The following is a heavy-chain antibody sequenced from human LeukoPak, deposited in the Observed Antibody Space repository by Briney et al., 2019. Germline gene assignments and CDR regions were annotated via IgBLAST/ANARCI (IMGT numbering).Heavy chain of an antibody. D-gene: IGHD2-21*02. CDR2: INGDGSET. CDR3: VTVTEN. Sequence: GGSLRLSCEASGFTFNNFYMHWARQAPGEGLVWVARINGDGSETNYADSVKGRFTISRHNAKKKLYLQMNSLRAEDTAVYSCVTVTENWGQGTLVTVSS. V-gene: IGHV3-74*01. J-gene: IGHJ1*01. CDR1: GFTFNNFY.